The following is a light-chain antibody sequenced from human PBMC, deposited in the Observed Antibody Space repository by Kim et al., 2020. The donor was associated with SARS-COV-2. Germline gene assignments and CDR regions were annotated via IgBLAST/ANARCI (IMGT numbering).Light chain of an antibody. J-gene: IGKJ2*03. Sequence: SPGESATLSCRASQSISSYLAWYQQKPGQAPRLLIYDASNRATGIPARFSGSGSGTDFTLTISSLEPEDFAVYYCQQRSNRPPYSFGQGTKVDIK. CDR3: QQRSNRPPYS. CDR1: QSISSY. V-gene: IGKV3-11*01. CDR2: DAS.